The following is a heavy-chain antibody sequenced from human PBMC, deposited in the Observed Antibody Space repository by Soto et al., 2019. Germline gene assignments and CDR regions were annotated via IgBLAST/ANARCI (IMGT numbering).Heavy chain of an antibody. D-gene: IGHD3-9*01. CDR1: GYPFTSYY. Sequence: EASVKVSCKASGYPFTSYYMHWVRQAPGQGLEWMGIINPGDATTYYPQRFQGRVTMTRDTSTSTVYMEVSSLRSEDTAVYYCVRVSPFLTGPDYWG. J-gene: IGHJ4*01. CDR3: VRVSPFLTGPDY. V-gene: IGHV1-46*03. CDR2: INPGDATT.